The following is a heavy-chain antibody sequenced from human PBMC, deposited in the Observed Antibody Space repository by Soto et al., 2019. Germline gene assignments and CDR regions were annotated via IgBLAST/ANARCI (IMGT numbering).Heavy chain of an antibody. J-gene: IGHJ4*02. CDR2: IYYSGSTT. CDR1: GAAISGYY. D-gene: IGHD1-26*01. Sequence: QVRLQESGPGLVKPSETLSLTCVVSGAAISGYYWSWIRQPPGKGLEWIGFIYYSGSTTNYSPSLKNRVTISVDTSKNIISLRLGSVTAADTAISYCVRDGRERQFDYWGQGTLVTVSS. V-gene: IGHV4-59*01. CDR3: VRDGRERQFDY.